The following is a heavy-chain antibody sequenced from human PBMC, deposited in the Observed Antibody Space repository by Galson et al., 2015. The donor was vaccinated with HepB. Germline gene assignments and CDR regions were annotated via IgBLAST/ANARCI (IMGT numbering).Heavy chain of an antibody. J-gene: IGHJ4*02. Sequence: SLRLSCAASGFTFSSYAMSWVRQAPGKGLEWVSAISGSGGSTYYADSVKGRFTISRDNSKNTLYLQMNSLRAEDTAVYYCAKGPRPPVPLRFLEWLFFDYWGQGTLVTVSS. CDR2: ISGSGGST. V-gene: IGHV3-23*01. CDR1: GFTFSSYA. CDR3: AKGPRPPVPLRFLEWLFFDY. D-gene: IGHD3-3*01.